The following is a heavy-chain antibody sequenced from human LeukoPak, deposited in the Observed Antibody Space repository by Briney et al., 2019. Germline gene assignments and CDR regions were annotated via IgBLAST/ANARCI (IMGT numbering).Heavy chain of an antibody. CDR1: GYSISSGYY. Sequence: SETLSLTCTVSGYSISSGYYWGWIRQPPGKGLEWIGYIYYSGSTNYNPSLKSRVTISVDTSKNQFSLKLSSVTAADTAVYYCASAQAPENSNRYYYYYYMDVWGKGTTVTVSS. J-gene: IGHJ6*03. V-gene: IGHV4-61*01. D-gene: IGHD2/OR15-2a*01. CDR3: ASAQAPENSNRYYYYYYMDV. CDR2: IYYSGST.